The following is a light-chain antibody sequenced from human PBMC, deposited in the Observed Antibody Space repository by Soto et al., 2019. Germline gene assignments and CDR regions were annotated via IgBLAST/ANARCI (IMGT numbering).Light chain of an antibody. CDR1: QSISSW. CDR2: DAS. V-gene: IGKV1-5*01. CDR3: HQSYSASWT. Sequence: IQMTQSHSTLSASVGDRVTITCRASQSISSWLAWYQQKPGKAPKLLIYDASSLQSGVPSRFSGSASGTDFTLTISSLQPEDFATYYCHQSYSASWTFGQGTKVDIK. J-gene: IGKJ1*01.